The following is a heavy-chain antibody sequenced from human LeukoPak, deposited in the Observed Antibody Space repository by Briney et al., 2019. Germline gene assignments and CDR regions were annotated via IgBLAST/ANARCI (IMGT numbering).Heavy chain of an antibody. CDR1: RFTFSCYT. CDR3: GRRKATSGSRNLDY. J-gene: IGHJ4*02. D-gene: IGHD3-10*01. Sequence: GGSLRLSCSASRFTFSCYTMNWVRRAPGKGLEWVSSISSSSSYIYYADSVKGRFTISRDNAKNSLYLQMNSLRAEDTALYYCGRRKATSGSRNLDYWGQGTLVTVSS. V-gene: IGHV3-21*01. CDR2: ISSSSSYI.